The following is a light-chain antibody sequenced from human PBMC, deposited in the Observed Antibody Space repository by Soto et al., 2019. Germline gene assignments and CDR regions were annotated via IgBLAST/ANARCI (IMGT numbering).Light chain of an antibody. J-gene: IGLJ1*01. CDR1: SSDVGGYNY. CDR2: DVS. Sequence: QSALTQPASVSGAPGQTITISCTGTSSDVGGYNYLSWYQQHPGKAPKFMIYDVSNRPSGVSNRFSGSKSGNTASLTISGLQAEDEADYYCSSYTTSNTRQIVFGTGTKLTVL. CDR3: SSYTTSNTRQIV. V-gene: IGLV2-14*01.